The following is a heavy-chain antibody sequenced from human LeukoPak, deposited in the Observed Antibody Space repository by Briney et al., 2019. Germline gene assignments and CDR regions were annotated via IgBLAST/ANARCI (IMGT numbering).Heavy chain of an antibody. CDR1: GFTFDEHA. CDR3: VKGHCSSSSCFPIYYYYMDV. J-gene: IGHJ6*03. V-gene: IGHV3-9*01. Sequence: TGGSLRLSCAGSGFTFDEHAMHWVRKVPGKGLKGSSGISWKIGSIAYADSVKGRFTISRDNAKNLLFLQMSSLRAADTALYYCVKGHCSSSSCFPIYYYYMDVWGTGTTVTVSS. D-gene: IGHD2-15*01. CDR2: ISWKIGSI.